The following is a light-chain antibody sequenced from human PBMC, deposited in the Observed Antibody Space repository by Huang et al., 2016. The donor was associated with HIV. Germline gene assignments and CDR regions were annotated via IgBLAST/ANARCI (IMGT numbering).Light chain of an antibody. J-gene: IGKJ5*01. Sequence: IQLTQSPASLSASVGERVTMTCRASQNLDTYLNWFHQKPGKAPRLLVSDASTFHNGAPSRVRGSGSGAEFSRTIIGLHLEDCGTYYCQQSFSTLITFGQGTRLEMK. CDR3: QQSFSTLIT. CDR2: DAS. V-gene: IGKV1-39*01. CDR1: QNLDTY.